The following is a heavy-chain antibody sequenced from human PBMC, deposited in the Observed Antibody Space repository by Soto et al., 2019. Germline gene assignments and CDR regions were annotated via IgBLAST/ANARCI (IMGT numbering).Heavy chain of an antibody. CDR3: ARFLEEAMVLNPEKRENWFDP. CDR1: GGSISSGGYY. J-gene: IGHJ5*02. V-gene: IGHV4-31*03. CDR2: IYYSGST. Sequence: SETLSLTCTVSGGSISSGGYYWSWIRQHPGKGLEWIGYIYYSGSTYYNPSLKSRVTMSVDTSKNQFSLKLSSVTAADTAVYYCARFLEEAMVLNPEKRENWFDPWGQGNLVTVSS. D-gene: IGHD5-18*01.